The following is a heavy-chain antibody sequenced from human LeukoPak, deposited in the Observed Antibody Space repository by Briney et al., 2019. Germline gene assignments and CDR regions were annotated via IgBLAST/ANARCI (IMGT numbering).Heavy chain of an antibody. V-gene: IGHV3-23*01. Sequence: GGSLRLSCAASGFTFSSYGMSWVRQAPGKGLEWVSAISDGGGSTYYADSVRGRFTISRDNSKNTLYLQMISLRAHDTAVYYCAKRSDYGGNWNYLDYWGQGTLVTVSS. D-gene: IGHD4-23*01. CDR2: ISDGGGST. CDR1: GFTFSSYG. CDR3: AKRSDYGGNWNYLDY. J-gene: IGHJ4*02.